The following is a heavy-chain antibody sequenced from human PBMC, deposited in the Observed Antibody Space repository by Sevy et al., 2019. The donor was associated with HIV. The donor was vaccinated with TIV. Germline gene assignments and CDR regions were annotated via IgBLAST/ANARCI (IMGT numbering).Heavy chain of an antibody. CDR2: FIPIFGTA. V-gene: IGHV1-69*13. D-gene: IGHD6-13*01. J-gene: IGHJ6*02. CDR3: ARVSSSSWIDYYGMDV. CDR1: GGTFSSYA. Sequence: ASVKVSCKASGGTFSSYAISWVRQAPGQGLEWMGGFIPIFGTANYAQKFQGRVTITADESTSTAYMELSSLRSEDTAVYYCARVSSSSWIDYYGMDVWDQGTTVTVSS.